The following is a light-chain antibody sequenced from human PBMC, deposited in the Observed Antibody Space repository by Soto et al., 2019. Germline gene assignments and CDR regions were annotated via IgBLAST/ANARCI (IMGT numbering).Light chain of an antibody. V-gene: IGKV1-5*01. Sequence: DIQMTQSPSTLSASVGDRVTITCRASQSISRRSALSQQKPGQATKLLIYESSRLKSGVTSRFSDSGSGTECTLTISSLQPDECATYYGQHYTSYPLPLGGGTKVE. CDR3: QHYTSYPLP. CDR2: ESS. J-gene: IGKJ4*01. CDR1: QSISRR.